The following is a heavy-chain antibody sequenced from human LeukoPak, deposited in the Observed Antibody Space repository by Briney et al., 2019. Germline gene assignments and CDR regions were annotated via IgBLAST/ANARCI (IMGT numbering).Heavy chain of an antibody. J-gene: IGHJ4*02. CDR1: GYTFSGYY. D-gene: IGHD3-10*02. CDR3: ARNAGYVNKASYYYFDY. CDR2: INPNSGAT. V-gene: IGHV1-2*02. Sequence: ASVKVSCKASGYTFSGYYIHWVRQAPGQGLEWMGWINPNSGATKYIQKFQGRVTMTRDRSTSTAYMELSSLRYDDTAFYYCARNAGYVNKASYYYFDYWGQGTLVPVSS.